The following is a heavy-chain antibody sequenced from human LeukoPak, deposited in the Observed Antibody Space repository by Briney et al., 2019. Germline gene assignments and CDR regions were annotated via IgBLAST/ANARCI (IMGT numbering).Heavy chain of an antibody. CDR3: ASATGSYSYFDY. J-gene: IGHJ4*02. CDR1: GYSFTTHW. CDR2: IYPDDSDT. Sequence: GESLKISCKASGYSFTTHWIGWVRQMPGKGLEWMGIIYPDDSDTKYSPSSQDQVTISADKSISTALLQWSSLKAWDTAMYYCASATGSYSYFDYWGQGTLVTVSS. D-gene: IGHD1-26*01. V-gene: IGHV5-51*01.